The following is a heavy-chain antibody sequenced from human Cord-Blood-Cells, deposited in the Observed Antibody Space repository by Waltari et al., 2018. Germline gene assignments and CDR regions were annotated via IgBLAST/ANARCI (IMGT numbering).Heavy chain of an antibody. V-gene: IGHV3-21*01. J-gene: IGHJ4*02. D-gene: IGHD6-13*01. CDR3: ARGGAAADDFDY. Sequence: EVQLVESGGGLVKPGGPLDSPGPPLGLPSGTITINWFGQAPGKGLEWVSSISSSSSYIYYADSVKGRFTISRDNAKNSLYLQMNSLRAEDTAVYYCARGGAAADDFDYWGQGTLVTVSS. CDR2: ISSSSSYI. CDR1: GLPSGTIT.